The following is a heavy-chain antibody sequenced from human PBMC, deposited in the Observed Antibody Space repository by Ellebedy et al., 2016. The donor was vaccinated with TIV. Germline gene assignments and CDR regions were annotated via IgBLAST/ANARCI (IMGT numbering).Heavy chain of an antibody. J-gene: IGHJ4*02. CDR1: GFTFSSYA. Sequence: GGSLRLSXAASGFTFSSYAMSWVRQASGKGLEWVASISGSGGATFYADSVKGRFTISRDNSKNTLYLQMNSLRAEDTAVYYCAIGGLGGPIGLWYWGQGTLVTVSS. D-gene: IGHD3-16*01. V-gene: IGHV3-23*01. CDR2: ISGSGGAT. CDR3: AIGGLGGPIGLWY.